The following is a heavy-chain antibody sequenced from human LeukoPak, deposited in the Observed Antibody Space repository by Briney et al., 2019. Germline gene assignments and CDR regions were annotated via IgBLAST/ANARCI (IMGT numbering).Heavy chain of an antibody. CDR2: IHSDGNSA. CDR1: GFTFSSYW. D-gene: IGHD6-13*01. V-gene: IGHV3-74*01. CDR3: TRGVHSSTDY. J-gene: IGHJ4*02. Sequence: GGSLRLSCAASGFTFSSYWMHWVRQAPGKGLVWVSHIHSDGNSASYADSVKGRFTISRDNAKNTLYLQMGSLRAEDTAVYYCTRGVHSSTDYWGQGTLVAVSS.